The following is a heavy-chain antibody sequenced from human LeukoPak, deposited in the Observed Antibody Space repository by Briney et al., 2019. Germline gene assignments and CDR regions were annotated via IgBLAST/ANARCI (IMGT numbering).Heavy chain of an antibody. D-gene: IGHD3-10*01. CDR3: GRDLNPSYGTGSYYDAFDI. CDR2: INSDGSST. J-gene: IGHJ3*02. V-gene: IGHV3-74*01. Sequence: GGSLRLSCAASGFTFSSYWMHWVRQAPGKGLVWVSRINSDGSSTSYADSVKGRFTISRDNAKNSLYLQMNSLRVEDTAVYYCGRDLNPSYGTGSYYDAFDIWGQETMVTVSS. CDR1: GFTFSSYW.